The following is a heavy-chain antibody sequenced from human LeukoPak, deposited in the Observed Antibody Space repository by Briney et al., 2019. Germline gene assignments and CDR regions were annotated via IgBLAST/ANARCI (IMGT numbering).Heavy chain of an antibody. CDR2: ISSSSSYI. Sequence: PGGSLRLSCAASGFTFSSYSMNWVRQAPGKGLEWVSFISSSSSYIYYADSVKGRFTISRDNAKNSLYLQMNSLRAEDTAVYYCARDGQWELPDFDYWGQGTLVTVSS. CDR1: GFTFSSYS. J-gene: IGHJ4*02. V-gene: IGHV3-21*01. D-gene: IGHD1-26*01. CDR3: ARDGQWELPDFDY.